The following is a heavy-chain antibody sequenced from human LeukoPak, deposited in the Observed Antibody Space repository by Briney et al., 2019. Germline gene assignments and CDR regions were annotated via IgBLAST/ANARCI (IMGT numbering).Heavy chain of an antibody. J-gene: IGHJ5*02. Sequence: GGSLRLSCAASGFTVSSNYMSWVRQAPGKGLEWVSVIYSGGSTSYADSVKGRFTISRDNSKNTLYLQMNSLRAEDTAVYYCARVEDYYGSGSGLDWFDPWGQGTLVTVSS. CDR3: ARVEDYYGSGSGLDWFDP. D-gene: IGHD3-10*01. V-gene: IGHV3-53*01. CDR2: IYSGGST. CDR1: GFTVSSNY.